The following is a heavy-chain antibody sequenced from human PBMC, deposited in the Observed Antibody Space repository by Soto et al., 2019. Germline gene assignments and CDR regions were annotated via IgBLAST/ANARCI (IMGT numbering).Heavy chain of an antibody. CDR3: AARTGYYYGMDV. Sequence: QMQLVQSGPEVKKPGTSVKVSCKASGFTFTSSAVQWVRQARGQRLEWIGWIVVGSGNTNYAQKFQERVTITRDMSTSTAYMELSSLRSEDTAVYYCAARTGYYYGMDVWDQGTTVTVSS. CDR1: GFTFTSSA. V-gene: IGHV1-58*01. D-gene: IGHD2-8*02. J-gene: IGHJ6*02. CDR2: IVVGSGNT.